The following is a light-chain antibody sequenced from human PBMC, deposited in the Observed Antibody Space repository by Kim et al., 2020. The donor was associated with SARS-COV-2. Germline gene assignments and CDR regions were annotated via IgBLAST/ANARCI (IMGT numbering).Light chain of an antibody. Sequence: ASGGDRVTITCWASQDIANSLAWYQQKPGKVPKLLIYAASTLQSGVPSRFSGSGSGTQFTHTIGSLQTEDVATYYCQKYNSAPWTFGPGTKVEIK. J-gene: IGKJ1*01. CDR3: QKYNSAPWT. V-gene: IGKV1-27*01. CDR1: QDIANS. CDR2: AAS.